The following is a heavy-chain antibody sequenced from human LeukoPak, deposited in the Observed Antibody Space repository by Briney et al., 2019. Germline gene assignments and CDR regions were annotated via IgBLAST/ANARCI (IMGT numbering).Heavy chain of an antibody. CDR3: ARRVGYCSSTSCPDAFDI. J-gene: IGHJ3*02. CDR2: MNPNSGNT. CDR1: GYTFTSYD. D-gene: IGHD2-2*01. V-gene: IGHV1-8*01. Sequence: GASVKVSCKASGYTFTSYDINWVRQATGQGLERMGWMNPNSGNTGYAQKFQGRVTMTRNTSISTAYMELSSLRSEDTAVYYCARRVGYCSSTSCPDAFDIWGQGTMVTVSS.